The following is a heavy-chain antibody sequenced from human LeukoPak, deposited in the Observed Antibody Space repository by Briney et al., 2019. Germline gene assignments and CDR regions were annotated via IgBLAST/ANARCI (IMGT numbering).Heavy chain of an antibody. J-gene: IGHJ5*02. Sequence: PSQTLSLTCTVSGGSISSGGYYWSWIRQHPGKGLEWIGYIYYSGSTYYNPSLKSRVTISVDTSKNQFSLKLSSVTAADTAVYYCARERPSWNGFDAWGQGTLVTVSS. V-gene: IGHV4-31*03. CDR2: IYYSGST. CDR1: GGSISSGGYY. CDR3: ARERPSWNGFDA.